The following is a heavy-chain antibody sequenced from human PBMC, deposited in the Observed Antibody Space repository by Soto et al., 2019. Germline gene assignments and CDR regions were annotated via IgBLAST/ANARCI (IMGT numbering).Heavy chain of an antibody. CDR1: GYIFTSYG. Sequence: QIHLVQSGIEVKKPGASVKVSCKASGYIFTSYGISWVRQAPGQGLEYMGWISVYNGNTNYAQKYQGRVTMTTDASTRTAYMELRSLRSDDTAVYYCARGGAAMFDSWGQGTLVTVSS. V-gene: IGHV1-18*01. CDR3: ARGGAAMFDS. CDR2: ISVYNGNT. J-gene: IGHJ4*02. D-gene: IGHD2-2*01.